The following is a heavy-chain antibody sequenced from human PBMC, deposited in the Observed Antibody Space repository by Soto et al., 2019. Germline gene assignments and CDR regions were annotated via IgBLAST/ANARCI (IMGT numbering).Heavy chain of an antibody. Sequence: PGESLKISCKGSGYSFTSYWIGWVRQMPGKGLEWMGIIYPGDSDTSYSPSFQGQVTISADKSISTAYLQWSSLKASDTAMYYCARLGALYDILTGSIHYGMDVWGQGTTVTVSS. CDR2: IYPGDSDT. CDR1: GYSFTSYW. J-gene: IGHJ6*02. D-gene: IGHD3-9*01. V-gene: IGHV5-51*01. CDR3: ARLGALYDILTGSIHYGMDV.